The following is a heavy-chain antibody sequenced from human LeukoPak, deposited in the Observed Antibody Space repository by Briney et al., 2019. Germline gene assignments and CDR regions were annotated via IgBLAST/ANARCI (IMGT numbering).Heavy chain of an antibody. J-gene: IGHJ4*02. CDR3: ARDPGYDILTGYGDY. Sequence: GASVKVSCKASGYTFTSYYMHWVRQAPGQGLEWMGIINPSGGSTSYAQKFQGTVTMTRDTSTSTVYMELSSLRSEDTAVYYCARDPGYDILTGYGDYWGQGTLVTVSS. CDR1: GYTFTSYY. CDR2: INPSGGST. D-gene: IGHD3-9*01. V-gene: IGHV1-46*01.